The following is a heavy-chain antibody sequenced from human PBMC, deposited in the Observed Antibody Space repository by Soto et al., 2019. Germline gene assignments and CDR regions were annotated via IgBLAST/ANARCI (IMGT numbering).Heavy chain of an antibody. D-gene: IGHD2-15*01. CDR2: IIPIFGTA. V-gene: IGHV1-69*06. J-gene: IGHJ4*02. CDR1: RGTFSRYA. CDR3: ASHSDPSSGGSVAHDY. Sequence: SVKVSCKASRGTFSRYAISWVRHAPIQGLEWMGGIIPIFGTANYAQKFQGRVTITADKSTSTAYMELSSLRSEDTAVYYCASHSDPSSGGSVAHDYWGQGTLVTVSS.